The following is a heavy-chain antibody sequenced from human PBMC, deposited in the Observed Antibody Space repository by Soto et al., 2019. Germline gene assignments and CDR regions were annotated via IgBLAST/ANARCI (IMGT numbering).Heavy chain of an antibody. V-gene: IGHV4-30-2*01. Sequence: SETLSLTCAVSGGSISSGGYSWSWIRQPPGKGLEWIGYIYHSGSTYYNPSLKSRVTISVDRSKNQFSLKLSSVTAADTAVYYCARGFLEWLLFFDYWGQ. D-gene: IGHD3-3*01. CDR2: IYHSGST. CDR1: GGSISSGGYS. J-gene: IGHJ4*02. CDR3: ARGFLEWLLFFDY.